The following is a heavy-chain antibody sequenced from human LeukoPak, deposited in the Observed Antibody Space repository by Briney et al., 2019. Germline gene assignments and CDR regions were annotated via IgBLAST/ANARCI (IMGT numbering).Heavy chain of an antibody. D-gene: IGHD6-19*01. V-gene: IGHV1-18*01. CDR3: ASGDNGWSFDY. CDR1: GYTFTSYG. J-gene: IGHJ4*02. Sequence: GASVKVSCKASGYTFTSYGISWVRQAPGQGLGWMGWISAYNGNTNYAQKVQGRVTMTTDTSTSTAYMELRSLKSDDTAVYYCASGDNGWSFDYWGQGTLVTVSS. CDR2: ISAYNGNT.